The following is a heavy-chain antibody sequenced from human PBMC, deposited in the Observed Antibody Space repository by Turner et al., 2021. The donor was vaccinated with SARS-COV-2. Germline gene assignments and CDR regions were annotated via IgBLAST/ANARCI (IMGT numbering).Heavy chain of an antibody. CDR2: IYTSGTT. J-gene: IGHJ6*02. D-gene: IGHD6-6*01. CDR1: GGSISSYF. Sequence: QVQLPQSGPGLVKPSETLSLTCTVSGGSISSYFWNWIRQPAGKGLEWIGRIYTSGTTNYNPSLKSRVTMSVDTNKNQMSLRQRNVNAAETAVYYCARDRVQLGPVGMDVWGQGTTVTVSS. V-gene: IGHV4-4*07. CDR3: ARDRVQLGPVGMDV.